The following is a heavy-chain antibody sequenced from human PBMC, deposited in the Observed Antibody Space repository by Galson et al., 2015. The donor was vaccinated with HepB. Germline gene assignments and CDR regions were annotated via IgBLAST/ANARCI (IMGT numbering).Heavy chain of an antibody. Sequence: SLRLSCAASGFTFSDYYMSWIRQAPGKGLEWVSYISSSGSTIYYADSVKGRFTISRDNAKNSLYLQMNSLRAEDTAVYYCASTWGDSAYFDLWGRGTLVTVSS. CDR3: ASTWGDSAYFDL. D-gene: IGHD3-10*01. V-gene: IGHV3-11*01. J-gene: IGHJ2*01. CDR1: GFTFSDYY. CDR2: ISSSGSTI.